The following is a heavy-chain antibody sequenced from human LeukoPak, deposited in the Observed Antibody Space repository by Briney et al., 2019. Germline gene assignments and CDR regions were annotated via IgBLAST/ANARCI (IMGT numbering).Heavy chain of an antibody. CDR2: IIPIFGTA. D-gene: IGHD6-6*01. J-gene: IGHJ5*02. CDR1: GGTFSSYA. CDR3: ARDEYSSSSWFDP. V-gene: IGHV1-69*13. Sequence: SVKVSCKASGGTFSSYAISWVRQAPGQGLEWMGGIIPIFGTANYAQKFQGRVTITADESTSTAYMELSSLRSEDTAVCYCARDEYSSSSWFDPWGQGTPVTVSS.